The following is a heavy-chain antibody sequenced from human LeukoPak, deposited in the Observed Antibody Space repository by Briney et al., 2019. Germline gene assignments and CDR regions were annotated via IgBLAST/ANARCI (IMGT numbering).Heavy chain of an antibody. CDR2: INHSENT. V-gene: IGHV4-34*01. CDR3: AGYYGSRSYSYYYYYMDV. J-gene: IGHJ6*03. Sequence: SETLSLTCAVYGGSFSGYYWSWIRQPLGKGLEWIGEINHSENTDYNPSLKSRVTISVDTSKNQFSLKLSSVTASDTAVYYCAGYYGSRSYSYYYYYMDVWGKGTTVTISS. D-gene: IGHD3-10*01. CDR1: GGSFSGYY.